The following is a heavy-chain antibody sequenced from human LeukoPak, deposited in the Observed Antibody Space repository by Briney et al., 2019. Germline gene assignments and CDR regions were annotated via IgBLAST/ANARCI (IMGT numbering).Heavy chain of an antibody. CDR2: ISSSGSTI. V-gene: IGHV3-48*03. CDR3: ARDFPQDWNDVPDAFDI. D-gene: IGHD1-1*01. Sequence: GGSLRLSCAASGFTFSSYEMNWVRQAPGKGLGWVSYISSSGSTIYYADSVKGRFTISRDNAKNSLYLQMNSLRAEDTAVYYCARDFPQDWNDVPDAFDIWGQGTMVTVSS. J-gene: IGHJ3*02. CDR1: GFTFSSYE.